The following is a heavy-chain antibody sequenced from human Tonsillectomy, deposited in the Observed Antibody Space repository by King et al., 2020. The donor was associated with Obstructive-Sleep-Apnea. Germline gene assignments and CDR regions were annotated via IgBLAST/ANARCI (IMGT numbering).Heavy chain of an antibody. J-gene: IGHJ4*02. CDR1: GGTFDNFV. CDR2: VIPFFHTS. D-gene: IGHD3-22*01. V-gene: IGHV1-69*13. CDR3: ARSYYDTSGRSTPNRYYFDN. Sequence: VQLVQSGAEVKKPGSSVKVSCQASGGTFDNFVVGWVRQAPGQGLEWMGGVIPFFHTSNYAQRFQGRVTITADKSTNTIYLDLSSLRSEDTAVYYCARSYYDTSGRSTPNRYYFDNWGQGTLVTVSS.